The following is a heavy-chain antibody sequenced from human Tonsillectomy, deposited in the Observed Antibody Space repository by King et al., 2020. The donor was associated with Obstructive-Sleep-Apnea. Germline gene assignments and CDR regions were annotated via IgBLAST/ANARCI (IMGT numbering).Heavy chain of an antibody. CDR2: IYHSGST. Sequence: LQLQESGPGLVKPSQTLSLTCTVSGGSINSGDYYWTWIRQPPGKGLEWIGFIYHSGSTYFNPSLRSRVTVSIYTSRNQFSFNLNSVTAADTAVYFCARWRGGSGNIDYWGQGILVTVPS. CDR3: ARWRGGSGNIDY. J-gene: IGHJ4*02. D-gene: IGHD3-10*01. CDR1: GGSINSGDYY. V-gene: IGHV4-30-4*01.